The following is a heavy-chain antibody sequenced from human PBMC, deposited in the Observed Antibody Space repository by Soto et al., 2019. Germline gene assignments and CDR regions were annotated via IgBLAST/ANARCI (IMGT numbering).Heavy chain of an antibody. D-gene: IGHD2-2*01. V-gene: IGHV3-73*02. Sequence: EVQLVESGGGLVQPGGSLKLSCAASGFIFSGSAIHWVRQASGEGLEWVGRIRSRANNFATSSAASVKGRFTFSRDDSKNTAYLQMNTLKPEDTAVYYWARGQGAAIGDYYYHGMDVW. CDR2: IRSRANNFAT. CDR1: GFIFSGSA. CDR3: ARGQGAAIGDYYYHGMDV. J-gene: IGHJ6*01.